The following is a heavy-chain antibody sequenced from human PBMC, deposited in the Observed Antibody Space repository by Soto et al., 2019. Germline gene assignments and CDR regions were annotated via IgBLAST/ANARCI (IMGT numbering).Heavy chain of an antibody. D-gene: IGHD3-10*01. CDR3: ARNHRSARYYYYRYYYMDV. Sequence: QVQLQQWGAGLLKPSETLYLTCAVYGGSFSGYYWTWIRQPPGQGLEWIAEINHGGSTNYNPSLKSRVTMSLDTSKNQFSLKMNSVTAADTAVYYCARNHRSARYYYYRYYYMDVWDKGTTVTDSS. CDR1: GGSFSGYY. CDR2: INHGGST. J-gene: IGHJ6*03. V-gene: IGHV4-34*01.